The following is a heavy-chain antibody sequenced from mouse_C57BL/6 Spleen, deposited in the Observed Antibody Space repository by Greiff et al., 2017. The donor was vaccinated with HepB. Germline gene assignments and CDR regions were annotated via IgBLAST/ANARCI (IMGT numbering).Heavy chain of an antibody. Sequence: QVQLKQPGTELVKPGASVKLSCKASGYTFTSYWMHWVKQRPGQGLEWIGNINPSNGGTNYNEKFKSKATLTVDKSSSTAYMQLSSLTSEDSAVYDWARSGGERYFDYWGQGTTLTVSS. J-gene: IGHJ2*01. CDR1: GYTFTSYW. CDR3: ARSGGERYFDY. V-gene: IGHV1-53*01. CDR2: INPSNGGT.